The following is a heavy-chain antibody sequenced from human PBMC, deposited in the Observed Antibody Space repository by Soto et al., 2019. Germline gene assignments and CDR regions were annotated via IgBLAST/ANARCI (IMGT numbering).Heavy chain of an antibody. V-gene: IGHV4-34*01. CDR2: INHSGST. CDR1: GGSFSGYY. CDR3: ARGIPFNRIYGDYEDYYYYYMDV. Sequence: QVQLQQWGAGLLKPSETLSLTCAVYGGSFSGYYWSWIRQPPGKGLGWIGEINHSGSTNYNPSLKSRVTISVDTSKNQCSLKLSSVTVADTAVYYCARGIPFNRIYGDYEDYYYYYMDVWGKGTTVTVSS. J-gene: IGHJ6*03. D-gene: IGHD4-17*01.